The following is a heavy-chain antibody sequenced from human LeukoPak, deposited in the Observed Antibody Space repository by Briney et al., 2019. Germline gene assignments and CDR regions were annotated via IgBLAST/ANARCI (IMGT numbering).Heavy chain of an antibody. CDR1: GFTFSSYW. J-gene: IGHJ4*02. V-gene: IGHV3-74*01. CDR2: ITGEGSST. CDR3: ARGSSVVALD. D-gene: IGHD2-15*01. Sequence: GGSLRISFAASGFTFSSYWMYWVRQVPGKGLVWVSRITGEGSSTSYADSVKGRFTISRDNAKNTLYLQMNSLRAEDTAVYYCARGSSVVALDWGQGTLVTVSS.